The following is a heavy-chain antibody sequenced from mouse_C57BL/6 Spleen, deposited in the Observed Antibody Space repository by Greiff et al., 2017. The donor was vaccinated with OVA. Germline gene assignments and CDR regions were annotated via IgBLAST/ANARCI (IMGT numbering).Heavy chain of an antibody. CDR3: AQERYGNSYAMDD. CDR2: IYPGDGDT. J-gene: IGHJ4*01. D-gene: IGHD2-1*01. CDR1: GYAFSSSW. Sequence: QVQLKESGPELVKPGASVKLSCKASGYAFSSSWMNWVKQRPGKGLEWIGRIYPGDGDTNYNGKFKGKATLTADKSSSTAYMQLSSLTSEDSAVYFCAQERYGNSYAMDDWGKGTSVTVSS. V-gene: IGHV1-82*01.